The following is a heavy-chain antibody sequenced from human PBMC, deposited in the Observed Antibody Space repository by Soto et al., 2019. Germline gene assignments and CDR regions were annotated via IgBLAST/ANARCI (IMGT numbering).Heavy chain of an antibody. D-gene: IGHD1-7*01. CDR3: ARSDNRNSLYGVDV. CDR1: GGSLSGYY. J-gene: IGHJ6*02. Sequence: PSATLSLTCAVYGGSLSGYYWSWIRQSPGKGLEWIGEINHRGSSDYNPSLKSRVTISIDASKNHVSLELTSVTASDTAVYYCARSDNRNSLYGVDVWGQGTAVTVS. CDR2: INHRGSS. V-gene: IGHV4-34*01.